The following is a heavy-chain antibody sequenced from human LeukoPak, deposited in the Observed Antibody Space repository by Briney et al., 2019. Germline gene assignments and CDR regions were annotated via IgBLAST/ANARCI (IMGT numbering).Heavy chain of an antibody. CDR3: ARKRDGSGTYFNNYFYYYYMDV. CDR2: VWANGTKK. J-gene: IGHJ6*03. CDR1: GLMFSNYG. D-gene: IGHD3-10*01. V-gene: IGHV3-33*01. Sequence: GGSLRLSCVASGLMFSNYGMHWVRQAPGKGLEWVAVVWANGTKKDYADSVKGRFTISRDNTKNTLYLQMNSLRAEDTAVYYCARKRDGSGTYFNNYFYYYYMDVWGKGTTVTVTS.